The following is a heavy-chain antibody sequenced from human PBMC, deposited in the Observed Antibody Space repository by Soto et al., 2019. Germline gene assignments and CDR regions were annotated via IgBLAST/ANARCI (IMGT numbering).Heavy chain of an antibody. CDR1: GGSLIRGGYY. CDR2: IYYTGRT. CDR3: ARDVTSNHNCFDP. D-gene: IGHD2-2*01. J-gene: IGHJ5*02. V-gene: IGHV4-31*03. Sequence: QVQLQESGPGLVKPSQTLSLTCTVSGGSLIRGGYYWSWIRQLPGKGLEWIGYIYYTGRTYYNPSLESRVTMAVDTSKNQFSLKLTSVTAADTAVYYCARDVTSNHNCFDPWGQGTLVTVSS.